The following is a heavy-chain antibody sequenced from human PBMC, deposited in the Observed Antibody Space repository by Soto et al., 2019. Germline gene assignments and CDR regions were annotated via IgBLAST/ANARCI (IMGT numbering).Heavy chain of an antibody. CDR1: GFTFSSYA. V-gene: IGHV3-23*01. CDR2: ISGSGGST. J-gene: IGHJ6*03. Sequence: GGSLRLSCAASGFTFSSYAMSWVRQAPGKGLEWVSAISGSGGSTYYADSVKGRFTISRDNSKNTLYLQMNSLRAEDTAVVYCARRDVTWLYCSGGSCYSRYYYYYYMDVWGNGTTVTVSS. D-gene: IGHD2-15*01. CDR3: ARRDVTWLYCSGGSCYSRYYYYYYMDV.